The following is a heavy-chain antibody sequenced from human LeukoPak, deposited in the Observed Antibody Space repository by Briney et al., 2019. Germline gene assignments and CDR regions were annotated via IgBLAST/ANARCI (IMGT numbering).Heavy chain of an antibody. CDR1: GFTVSSNY. J-gene: IGHJ5*02. V-gene: IGHV4-59*02. Sequence: GSLRLSCAASGFTVSSNYMSWVRQPPGKGLEWIGYIYYSGSTNYNPSLKSRVTISVDTSKNQFSLKLSSATAADTAVYYCARTLWSGYFGGWFDPWGQGILVTVSS. D-gene: IGHD3-3*01. CDR2: IYYSGST. CDR3: ARTLWSGYFGGWFDP.